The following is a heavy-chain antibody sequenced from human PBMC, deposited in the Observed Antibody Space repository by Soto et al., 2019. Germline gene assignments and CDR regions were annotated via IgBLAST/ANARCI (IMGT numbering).Heavy chain of an antibody. V-gene: IGHV3-23*01. D-gene: IGHD4-17*01. CDR1: GFTYDIYA. Sequence: GGSLRLSCAASGFTYDIYAMSWARQAPGKGLEWVSAISAGGGTTYYADSVKDRFTISRDNSMNALYLQIHSLRVEDTAVYYCAHPRGYGVFDAYDIWGQGTMVTVSS. J-gene: IGHJ3*02. CDR2: ISAGGGTT. CDR3: AHPRGYGVFDAYDI.